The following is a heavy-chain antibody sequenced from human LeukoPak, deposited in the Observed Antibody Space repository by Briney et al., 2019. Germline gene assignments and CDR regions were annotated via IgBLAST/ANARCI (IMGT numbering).Heavy chain of an antibody. CDR3: GRSIASHGPTHNGFGP. CDR1: GGSINTNNYY. D-gene: IGHD6-6*01. V-gene: IGHV4-39*01. CDR2: IYYGGST. Sequence: PAETQTLTCSVSGGSINTNNYYWGWIRQPPGKGLEWIGTIYYGGSTFYNPSLQSRVTLSVDTSKNLFSLKLTSVTAADAAVYYCGRSIASHGPTHNGFGPWGQGTVVTVSA. J-gene: IGHJ5*02.